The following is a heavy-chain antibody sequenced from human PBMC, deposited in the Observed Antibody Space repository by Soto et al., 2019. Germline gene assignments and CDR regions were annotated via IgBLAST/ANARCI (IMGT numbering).Heavy chain of an antibody. D-gene: IGHD3-10*01. CDR2: ISFSGST. V-gene: IGHV4-39*01. CDR1: GGSISNRTSY. CDR3: ATLWGQD. Sequence: SETLSLTCIVSGGSISNRTSYWGWIRQPPGRGLEWIGTISFSGSTNFNPSLKSRVTMSLETSKNQFSLKLSSVTAADTAVYYCATLWGQDWGQGTLVTVS. J-gene: IGHJ4*02.